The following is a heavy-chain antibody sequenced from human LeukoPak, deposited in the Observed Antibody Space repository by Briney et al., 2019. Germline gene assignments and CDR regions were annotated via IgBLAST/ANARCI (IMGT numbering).Heavy chain of an antibody. D-gene: IGHD3-22*01. V-gene: IGHV1-8*01. Sequence: ASVKVSCKASGYTFTSYDINWVRQATGQGLEWMGWMNPNNGNTGYAQRFQGRVTLTRDTSISTAYMELSSLRSEDTAVYYCAXXFXGYDSSDYAFSYYWGQGTLVTVSS. CDR3: AXXFXGYDSSDYAFSYY. CDR2: MNPNNGNT. J-gene: IGHJ4*02. CDR1: GYTFTSYD.